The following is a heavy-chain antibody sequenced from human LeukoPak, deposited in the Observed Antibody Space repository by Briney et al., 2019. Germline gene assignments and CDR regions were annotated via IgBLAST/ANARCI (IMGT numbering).Heavy chain of an antibody. Sequence: ASVKVSCKASGYTFTGYYMHWVRQAPGQGLEWMGWINPNSGGTSYAQKFQGRVTMTRDTSISTAYMELSRLRSDDTAVYYCARDNDGGWGDDYVGLNAFDIWGQGTMVTVSS. J-gene: IGHJ3*02. D-gene: IGHD4-17*01. CDR3: ARDNDGGWGDDYVGLNAFDI. CDR1: GYTFTGYY. CDR2: INPNSGGT. V-gene: IGHV1-2*02.